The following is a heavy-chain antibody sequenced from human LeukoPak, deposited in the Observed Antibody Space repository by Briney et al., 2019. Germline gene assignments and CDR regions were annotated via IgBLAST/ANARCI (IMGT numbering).Heavy chain of an antibody. V-gene: IGHV3-21*01. CDR3: ARGVIGVAPFQH. J-gene: IGHJ1*01. CDR1: GFTFSSYS. CDR2: ISSSSSYI. D-gene: IGHD3-10*01. Sequence: PGGSLRLSCAASGFTFSSYSMNWVRQAPGKGLEWVSSISSSSSYIYYADLVKGRFTISRDNAKNSLYLQMNSLRAEDTAVYYCARGVIGVAPFQHWGQGTLVTVSS.